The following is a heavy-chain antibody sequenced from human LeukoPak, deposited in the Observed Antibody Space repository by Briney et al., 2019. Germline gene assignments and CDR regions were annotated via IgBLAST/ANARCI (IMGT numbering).Heavy chain of an antibody. Sequence: SSETLSLTCTVSGGSINSPNSYWGWIRQPPGKGLEWIGCIFHDGTTYYSPALNNRLTASVDTSLNQFSMNLMSMTAADTAVYYCARRVVAGTTVDFWGQGKLVTVSS. CDR3: ARRVVAGTTVDF. D-gene: IGHD1-1*01. V-gene: IGHV4-39*01. CDR1: GGSINSPNSY. CDR2: IFHDGTT. J-gene: IGHJ4*02.